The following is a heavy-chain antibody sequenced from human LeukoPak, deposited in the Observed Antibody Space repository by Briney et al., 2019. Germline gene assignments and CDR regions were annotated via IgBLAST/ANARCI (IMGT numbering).Heavy chain of an antibody. CDR2: INHSGST. CDR1: GGSFSGYY. J-gene: IGHJ4*02. CDR3: ARRVESGYGDHSGFG. Sequence: KASETLSLTCAVYGGSFSGYYWSWIRLPPGKGLEWIGEINHSGSTNYNPSLKSRVTISVDTSKNQFSLKLSSVTAADTAVYYCARRVESGYGDHSGFGWGQGTLVTVSS. V-gene: IGHV4-34*01. D-gene: IGHD4-17*01.